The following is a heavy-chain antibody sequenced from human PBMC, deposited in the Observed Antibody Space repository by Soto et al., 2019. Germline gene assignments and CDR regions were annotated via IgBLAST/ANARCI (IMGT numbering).Heavy chain of an antibody. CDR2: ISSSSSTI. D-gene: IGHD3-22*01. V-gene: IGHV3-48*02. J-gene: IGHJ3*02. Sequence: GGSLRLSCAASGFTFSSYRMNWVRQAPGKGLEWVSYISSSSSTINYADSVKGRFIITRDNAKNSLYLKMNNLRDYDTAVYYCARDFSPSSSCYYYACSFDIWGQGTLVTVSS. CDR1: GFTFSSYR. CDR3: ARDFSPSSSCYYYACSFDI.